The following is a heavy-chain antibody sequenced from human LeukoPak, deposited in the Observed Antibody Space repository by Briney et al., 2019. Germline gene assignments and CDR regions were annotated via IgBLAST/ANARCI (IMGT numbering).Heavy chain of an antibody. V-gene: IGHV3-23*01. Sequence: GGSLRLSCAVSGLTLTNYCMRWVRQAPGKGLGWVPGIGGSGGRTYYAGDGKGRFTNTRDNSNNTLYLQKNSLRAEDTAVYYCAKVRGMVVPAAKMAGWYFDLWGRGTLVTVSS. CDR3: AKVRGMVVPAAKMAGWYFDL. CDR2: IGGSGGRT. CDR1: GLTLTNYC. D-gene: IGHD2-2*01. J-gene: IGHJ2*01.